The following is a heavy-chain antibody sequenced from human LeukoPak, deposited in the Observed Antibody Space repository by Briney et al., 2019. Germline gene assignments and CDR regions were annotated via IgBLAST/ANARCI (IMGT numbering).Heavy chain of an antibody. Sequence: ASVKVSCKVSGYTLTELSMHWVRQAPGKGLEWMGGFDPEDGETIYAQKFQGRATMTEDTSTDTAYMELSSLRSEDTAVYYCATELYDSSGYYFDYWGQGTLVTVSS. CDR2: FDPEDGET. CDR3: ATELYDSSGYYFDY. V-gene: IGHV1-24*01. CDR1: GYTLTELS. D-gene: IGHD3-22*01. J-gene: IGHJ4*02.